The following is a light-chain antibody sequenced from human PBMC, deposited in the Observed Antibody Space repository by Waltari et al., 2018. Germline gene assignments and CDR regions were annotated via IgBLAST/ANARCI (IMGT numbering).Light chain of an antibody. CDR1: SNNVGNEG. CDR3: STWDTSLSAVV. CDR2: RNN. V-gene: IGLV10-54*01. J-gene: IGLJ2*01. Sequence: QAGLTQPPSVSKGLRQTATLTCTGNSNNVGNEGAAWLQQHQGHPPKLRSYRNNNRPSGISWRFSASRSGNTAALTISGLQPEDEADYYCSTWDTSLSAVVFGGGTKLTVL.